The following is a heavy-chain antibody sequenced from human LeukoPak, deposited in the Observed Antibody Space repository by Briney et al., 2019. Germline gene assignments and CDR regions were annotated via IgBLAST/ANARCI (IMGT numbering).Heavy chain of an antibody. Sequence: SETLSLTCSVSGGSISSHYWSWIRQPPGKGLEWIAHMYYSGNTKYNPSLKSRVTISIDTSNTQFSLKLSSATAADTAVYYCARHPIAVGDISWGQGTLVTVSS. D-gene: IGHD2-2*01. J-gene: IGHJ5*02. CDR3: ARHPIAVGDIS. CDR1: GGSISSHY. CDR2: MYYSGNT. V-gene: IGHV4-59*08.